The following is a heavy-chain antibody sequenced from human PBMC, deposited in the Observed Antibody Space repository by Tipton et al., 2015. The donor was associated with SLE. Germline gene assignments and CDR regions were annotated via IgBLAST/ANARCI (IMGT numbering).Heavy chain of an antibody. D-gene: IGHD6-13*01. CDR3: ARDLSSSWYDYYYYMDV. J-gene: IGHJ6*03. Sequence: SLRLSCAASGFTFSSYSMNWVRQAPGKGLEWVSSISRSSSYIYYADSVKGRFTISRDNAKNSLYLQMNSLRAEDTAVYYCARDLSSSWYDYYYYMDVWGNGTTVTVSS. CDR1: GFTFSSYS. CDR2: ISRSSSYI. V-gene: IGHV3-21*01.